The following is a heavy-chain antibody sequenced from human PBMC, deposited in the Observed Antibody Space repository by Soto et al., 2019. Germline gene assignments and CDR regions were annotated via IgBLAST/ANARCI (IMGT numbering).Heavy chain of an antibody. J-gene: IGHJ6*02. V-gene: IGHV3-23*01. CDR3: AKDGTTAGIHYYAMDV. CDR1: GFTFSSYG. CDR2: IGRGGDT. Sequence: EVQLLESGGGLVQPGGSLRLSCEVSGFTFSSYGMNWVRQAPDKGLVWVSTIGRGGDTYYADSVKGRFTISRDNSKNTRVLQLNSVSAEDTALYFCAKDGTTAGIHYYAMDVSGQGTTVTVS. D-gene: IGHD2-2*02.